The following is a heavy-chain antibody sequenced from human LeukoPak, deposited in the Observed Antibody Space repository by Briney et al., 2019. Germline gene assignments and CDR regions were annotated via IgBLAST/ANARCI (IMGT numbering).Heavy chain of an antibody. CDR3: ARHDCSSTSCYTGVEMATSGFDY. V-gene: IGHV4-4*09. Sequence: SETLSLTCTVSGGSISSYYWSWIRQPPGKGLEWIGYIYTSGSTNYNPSLKSRATISVDTSKNQFSLKLSSVTAADTAVYYCARHDCSSTSCYTGVEMATSGFDYWGQGTLVTVSS. CDR2: IYTSGST. J-gene: IGHJ4*02. CDR1: GGSISSYY. D-gene: IGHD2-2*02.